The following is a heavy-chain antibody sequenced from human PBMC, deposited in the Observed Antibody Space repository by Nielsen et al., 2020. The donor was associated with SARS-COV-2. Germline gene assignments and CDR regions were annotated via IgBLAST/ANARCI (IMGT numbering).Heavy chain of an antibody. Sequence: SETLSLTCAVSGGSISSSNWWSWVRQPPGKGLEWIGEIYHSGSTNYNPSLKSRVTISVYKSKNQFSLRLSSVTAADTAVYYCAREDLDDYGDPNWFDPWGQGTLVTVSS. CDR2: IYHSGST. J-gene: IGHJ5*02. CDR1: GGSISSSNW. D-gene: IGHD4-17*01. CDR3: AREDLDDYGDPNWFDP. V-gene: IGHV4-4*02.